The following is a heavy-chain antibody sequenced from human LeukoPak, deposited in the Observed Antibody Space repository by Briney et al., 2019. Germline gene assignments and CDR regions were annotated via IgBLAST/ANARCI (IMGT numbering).Heavy chain of an antibody. V-gene: IGHV3-7*01. CDR1: GFTFSSYW. CDR2: IKQDGSEK. Sequence: PGGSLRLACAASGFTFSSYWMSWVRQAPGKGLEWVANIKQDGSEKYYVDSVKGRFTISRDNAKSSLYLQMNSLRAEDTAVYYCARGFINRYCGGDCYSKNFDYWGQGTLVTVSS. J-gene: IGHJ4*02. CDR3: ARGFINRYCGGDCYSKNFDY. D-gene: IGHD2-21*02.